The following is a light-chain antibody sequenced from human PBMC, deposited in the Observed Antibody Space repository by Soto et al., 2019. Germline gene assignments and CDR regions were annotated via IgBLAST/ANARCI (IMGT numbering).Light chain of an antibody. J-gene: IGKJ5*01. CDR2: AAS. V-gene: IGKV1-39*01. Sequence: DIQMTQSPSSLSASVGDRVTITCRASQSISSYLNWYQQKPGKAPKLLIYAASSLQSGVPSRFSGSGSGTDFTLTISSLQPEDFATYYCQQSYSTPSITFGKGTRPEIK. CDR3: QQSYSTPSIT. CDR1: QSISSY.